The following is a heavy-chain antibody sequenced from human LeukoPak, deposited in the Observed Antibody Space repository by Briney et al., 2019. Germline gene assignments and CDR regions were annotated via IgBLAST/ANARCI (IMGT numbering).Heavy chain of an antibody. Sequence: PSETLSLTCTVSGGSISSSSYYWGWIRQPPGKGLEWIGSIYFSGSTYYNPSLKSRVTMSLDTSKNQFSLKLSSVTAADTAVYYCARGYSSGWFYYYMDVWAKGTTVTVSS. CDR1: GGSISSSSYY. J-gene: IGHJ6*03. CDR2: IYFSGST. D-gene: IGHD6-19*01. V-gene: IGHV4-39*07. CDR3: ARGYSSGWFYYYMDV.